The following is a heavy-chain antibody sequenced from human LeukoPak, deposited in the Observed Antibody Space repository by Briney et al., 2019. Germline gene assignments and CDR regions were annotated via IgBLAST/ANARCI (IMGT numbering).Heavy chain of an antibody. V-gene: IGHV1-18*01. CDR1: GYTFTSYG. D-gene: IGHD2-2*01. Sequence: ASVKVSCKASGYTFTSYGISWVRQAPGQGLEWMGWISAYNGNTNYAQKLQGRVTMTTDTSTSTAYMELRSLRSDDTAVYYCARLPLDIVVVPAAIGSHFDYWGQGTLVTVSS. CDR2: ISAYNGNT. CDR3: ARLPLDIVVVPAAIGSHFDY. J-gene: IGHJ4*02.